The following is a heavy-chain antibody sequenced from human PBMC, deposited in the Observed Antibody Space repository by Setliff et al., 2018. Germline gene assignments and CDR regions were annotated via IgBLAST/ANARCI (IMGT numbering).Heavy chain of an antibody. J-gene: IGHJ4*02. V-gene: IGHV3-11*04. CDR2: IHDSGNPT. CDR1: GFTFSNYY. D-gene: IGHD3-22*01. Sequence: SLRLSCAASGFTFSNYYMTWIRQAPGKGLEWISYIHDSGNPTYYADSVKGRFTVSRDNAKNSLYLQMNSLRAEDTAVYYCARVDYYYDSSGYRRNDYYFDYWGQGTLVTVSS. CDR3: ARVDYYYDSSGYRRNDYYFDY.